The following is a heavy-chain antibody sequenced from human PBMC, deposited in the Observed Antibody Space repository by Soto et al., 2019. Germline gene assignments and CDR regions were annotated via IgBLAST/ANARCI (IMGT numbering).Heavy chain of an antibody. J-gene: IGHJ4*02. CDR1: GFTFSSYS. Sequence: GGSLRLSCAASGFTFSSYSMNWVRQAPGKGLEGVSSISSSSSYSYYADSVKGRFTISRDIAKNSLYLQMDSLRAEDTAVYYCARVGVGYYDSSGYCYCDYWGQGTLVTVSS. V-gene: IGHV3-21*01. CDR3: ARVGVGYYDSSGYCYCDY. CDR2: ISSSSSYS. D-gene: IGHD3-22*01.